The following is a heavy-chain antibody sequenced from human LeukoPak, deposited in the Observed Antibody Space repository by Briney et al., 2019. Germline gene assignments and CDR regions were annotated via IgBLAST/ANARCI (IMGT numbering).Heavy chain of an antibody. V-gene: IGHV3-9*01. Sequence: PGGSLRLSCAASGFTFDDYAMHWVRQAPGKGLEWVSGISWNSGSIGYADSVKGRFTISRDNAKNSLYLQMNSLRDEDTAVYYCARGDSSGYYSNDYWGQGTLVTVSS. CDR1: GFTFDDYA. CDR2: ISWNSGSI. CDR3: ARGDSSGYYSNDY. J-gene: IGHJ4*02. D-gene: IGHD3-22*01.